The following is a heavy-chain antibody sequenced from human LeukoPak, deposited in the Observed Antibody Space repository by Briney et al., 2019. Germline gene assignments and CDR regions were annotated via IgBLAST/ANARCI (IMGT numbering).Heavy chain of an antibody. CDR3: AREAIRLRLGELSLLGYFDY. J-gene: IGHJ4*02. Sequence: SVKVSCKASGGTFSSYAISWARQAPGQGLEWVGRIIPILGIANYAQKFQGRVTITADKSTSTAYMELSSLRSEDTAVYYCAREAIRLRLGELSLLGYFDYWGQGTLVTVSS. V-gene: IGHV1-69*04. CDR1: GGTFSSYA. D-gene: IGHD3-16*02. CDR2: IIPILGIA.